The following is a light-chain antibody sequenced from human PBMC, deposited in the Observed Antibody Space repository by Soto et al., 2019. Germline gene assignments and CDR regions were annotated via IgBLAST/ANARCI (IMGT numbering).Light chain of an antibody. J-gene: IGLJ2*01. Sequence: QAVVTQEPSLTVSPGGTVTLTCGSSTGAVTSGHYPYWFQQKPGQAPRTLIYDTSNKHSCTPARFSGSLLGGKAALTLSGEQPEDDAEYYCLLSYSGARHVVFGGWTKLTVL. CDR3: LLSYSGARHVV. V-gene: IGLV7-46*01. CDR1: TGAVTSGHY. CDR2: DTS.